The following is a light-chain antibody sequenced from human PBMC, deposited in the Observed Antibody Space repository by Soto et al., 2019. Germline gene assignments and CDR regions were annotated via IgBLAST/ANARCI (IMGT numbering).Light chain of an antibody. V-gene: IGKV3-15*01. J-gene: IGKJ4*01. CDR1: RSISNN. Sequence: ILMTQSPATLSASPGERATLSCRASRSISNNVAGYQHKPGQAPKLLLYGASTRATGIPARFSASGSGTEFTLTISSLQSEDFGVYFCQQYNEWPPLTFGGGSKVEF. CDR2: GAS. CDR3: QQYNEWPPLT.